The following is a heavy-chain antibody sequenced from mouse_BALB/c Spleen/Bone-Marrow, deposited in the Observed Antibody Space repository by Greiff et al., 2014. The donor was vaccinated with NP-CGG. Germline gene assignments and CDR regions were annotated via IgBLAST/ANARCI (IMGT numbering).Heavy chain of an antibody. CDR2: ISSGGSYT. CDR3: TREDYGYSFAY. V-gene: IGHV5-6-4*01. J-gene: IGHJ3*01. CDR1: GFTFSSYT. Sequence: EVMLVESGGGLVKPGGSLKLSCAASGFTFSSYTMSWVRQTPGKRLEWVATISSGGSYTYYPDSVKGRFTISIDNAKNTLYLQMSRLKSEDTAMYYCTREDYGYSFAYWGQGTLVTVSA. D-gene: IGHD1-2*01.